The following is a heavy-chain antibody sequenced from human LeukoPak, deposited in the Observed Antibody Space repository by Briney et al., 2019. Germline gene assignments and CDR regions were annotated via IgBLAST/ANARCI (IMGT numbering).Heavy chain of an antibody. CDR3: ARDXFYDSSGYYYFSAFDI. CDR1: GYTFTSYG. D-gene: IGHD3-22*01. J-gene: IGHJ3*02. V-gene: IGHV1-18*01. Sequence: ASVKVSCKASGYTFTSYGISWVRQAPGQGLEWMGWISAYNGNTNYAQKLQGRVTMTTDTSTSTAYLELRSLRSDDTAVYYCARDXFYDSSGYYYFSAFDIWGQGTMVTVSS. CDR2: ISAYNGNT.